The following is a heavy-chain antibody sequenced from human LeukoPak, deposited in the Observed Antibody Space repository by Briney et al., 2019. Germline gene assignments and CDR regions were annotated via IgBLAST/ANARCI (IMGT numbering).Heavy chain of an antibody. J-gene: IGHJ4*02. Sequence: ASVKVSCKASGYTFTSYGISWVRQATGQGLEWMGWMNPNSGNTGYAQKFQGRVTITRNTSISTAYMELSSLRSEDTAVYYCARGLPGGDGYNIDYWGQGTLVTVSS. V-gene: IGHV1-8*03. CDR3: ARGLPGGDGYNIDY. CDR1: GYTFTSYG. CDR2: MNPNSGNT. D-gene: IGHD5-24*01.